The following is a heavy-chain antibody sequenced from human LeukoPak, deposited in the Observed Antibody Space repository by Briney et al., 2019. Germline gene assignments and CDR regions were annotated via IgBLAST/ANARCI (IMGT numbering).Heavy chain of an antibody. V-gene: IGHV3-20*04. CDR2: FPWNCGSR. J-gene: IGHJ4*02. CDR1: GFIFGDYG. CDR3: ARRRGSSWYYFDY. Sequence: GGSLILSCAASGFIFGDYGISGGRQARKKVVGLGSGFPWNCGSRGCADSVKCRFTISRDNAKNSLYLQMNSLRAEDTALYYCARRRGSSWYYFDYWGQGTLVTVSS. D-gene: IGHD6-13*01.